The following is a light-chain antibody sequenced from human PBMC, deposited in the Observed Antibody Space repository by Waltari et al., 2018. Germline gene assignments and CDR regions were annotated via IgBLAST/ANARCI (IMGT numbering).Light chain of an antibody. Sequence: QSALTQPASVSGSPGQSVTISCTGASSDIGRYDILSWYQQHPGNAPKLIICDVSKRPSGVSDRFSGSKSGDTASLTISGLQFEDEADYYCCSYAGNYIWVFGGGTRLTVL. V-gene: IGLV2-23*02. CDR3: CSYAGNYIWV. CDR2: DVS. J-gene: IGLJ3*02. CDR1: SSDIGRYDI.